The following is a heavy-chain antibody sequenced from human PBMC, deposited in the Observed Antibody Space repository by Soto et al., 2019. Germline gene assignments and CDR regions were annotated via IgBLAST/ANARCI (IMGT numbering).Heavy chain of an antibody. J-gene: IGHJ6*02. D-gene: IGHD6-19*01. Sequence: ASVKVSCKASGYTFTSYGISWVRQAPGQGLEWMGWISAYNGNTNYAQKLQGRVTMITDTSTSTAYMELRSLRSDDTAVYYCARLGWVAVAGNYYYYGMDVWGQGTTVTVSS. CDR1: GYTFTSYG. CDR2: ISAYNGNT. CDR3: ARLGWVAVAGNYYYYGMDV. V-gene: IGHV1-18*01.